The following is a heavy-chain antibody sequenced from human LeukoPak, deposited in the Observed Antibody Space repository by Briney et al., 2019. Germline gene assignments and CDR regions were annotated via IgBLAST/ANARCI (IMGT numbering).Heavy chain of an antibody. CDR1: GFTFGDYA. Sequence: GRSLRLSCTASGFTFGDYAMSWVRQAPGKGLELVANIKQDGTEKYYVDSVKGRFTISRDNAKNSLYLQMNSLRAEDTAVYYCARDCSRISCYADYWGQGTLVTVSS. V-gene: IGHV3-7*04. CDR2: IKQDGTEK. J-gene: IGHJ4*02. CDR3: ARDCSRISCYADY. D-gene: IGHD2-2*01.